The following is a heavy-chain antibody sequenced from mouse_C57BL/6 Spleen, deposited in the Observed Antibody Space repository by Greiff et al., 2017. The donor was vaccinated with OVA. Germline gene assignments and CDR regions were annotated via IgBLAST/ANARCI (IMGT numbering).Heavy chain of an antibody. CDR3: ARGYYGSKTWFAY. D-gene: IGHD1-1*01. CDR2: IDPSDSET. Sequence: VKLQQPGAELVRPGSSVKLSCKASGYTFTSYWMHWVKQRPIQGLEWIGNIDPSDSETHYNQKFKDKATLTVDKSSSTAYMQLSSLTSEDSAVYYCARGYYGSKTWFAYWGQGTLVTVSA. V-gene: IGHV1-52*01. CDR1: GYTFTSYW. J-gene: IGHJ3*01.